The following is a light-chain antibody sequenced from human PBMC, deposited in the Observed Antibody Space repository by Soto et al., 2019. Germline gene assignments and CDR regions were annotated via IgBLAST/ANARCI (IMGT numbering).Light chain of an antibody. CDR1: QSVSSA. CDR2: DTS. V-gene: IGKV3-11*01. CDR3: QQRSNWPAMIT. Sequence: EIVLTQSPATLSLSPGERATLSCRASQSVSSALAWYLQKPGQAPRLLIYDTSTRAAGMPVRFSGSGSGTDFTLTICSLEPEYFAVYYCQQRSNWPAMITFGQGTRLEIK. J-gene: IGKJ5*01.